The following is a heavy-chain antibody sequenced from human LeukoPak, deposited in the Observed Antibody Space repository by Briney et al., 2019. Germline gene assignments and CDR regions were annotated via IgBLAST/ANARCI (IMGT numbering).Heavy chain of an antibody. J-gene: IGHJ5*02. CDR2: IYYSGST. V-gene: IGHV4-59*01. CDR3: ARGHGGHNWFDP. CDR1: GGSISSYY. D-gene: IGHD4-23*01. Sequence: SETLSLTCTVSGGSISSYYWSWIRQPPGKGLEWIGYIYYSGSTNYNPSLKSRVTISVDTSKNQFSLKLSSVTAADTAVYYCARGHGGHNWFDPWGQGTLVTVSS.